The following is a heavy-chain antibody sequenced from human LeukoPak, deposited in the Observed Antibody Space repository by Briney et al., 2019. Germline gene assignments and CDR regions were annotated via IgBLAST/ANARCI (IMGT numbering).Heavy chain of an antibody. Sequence: SETLSLTCTVSGGSISSGDYYWSWIRQPPGKGLEWIGYIYYSGSTYYNPSLKSRVTISVDTSKNQFSLKLSSETAADTAVYYCARDKQRDGIGYWGQGTLVTVSS. CDR1: GGSISSGDYY. CDR2: IYYSGST. J-gene: IGHJ4*02. D-gene: IGHD6-25*01. V-gene: IGHV4-30-4*01. CDR3: ARDKQRDGIGY.